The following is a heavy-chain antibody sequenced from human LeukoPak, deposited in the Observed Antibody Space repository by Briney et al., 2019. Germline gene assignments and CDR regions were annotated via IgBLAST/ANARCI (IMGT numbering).Heavy chain of an antibody. CDR2: IYYSGST. D-gene: IGHD1-26*01. CDR3: ASHSLILGDAFDI. Sequence: SETQSLTCTVSGGSISSYYWSWIRQPPGKGLEWIGYIYYSGSTNYNPSLKSRVTMSVDTSKNQFSLKLSSVTAADTAVYYCASHSLILGDAFDIWGQGTMVTVSS. V-gene: IGHV4-59*12. CDR1: GGSISSYY. J-gene: IGHJ3*02.